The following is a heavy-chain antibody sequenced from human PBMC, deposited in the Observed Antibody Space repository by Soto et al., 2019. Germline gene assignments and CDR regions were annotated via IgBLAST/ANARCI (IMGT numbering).Heavy chain of an antibody. D-gene: IGHD2-8*01. CDR1: GGTFNKFA. CDR2: IIPVFRSA. CDR3: ARRYCASYKCPLFYYFVDL. J-gene: IGHJ6*02. Sequence: GASVKVSCKASGGTFNKFAFSWVRQAPGQGFEWMGGIIPVFRSANYAQRFRGRITITADEYTSTVYLYLNDLRSDDTADYCCARRYCASYKCPLFYYFVDLWGLGTTVTVSS. V-gene: IGHV1-69*13.